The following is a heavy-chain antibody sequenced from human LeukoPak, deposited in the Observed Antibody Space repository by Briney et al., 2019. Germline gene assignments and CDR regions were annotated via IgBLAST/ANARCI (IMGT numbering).Heavy chain of an antibody. J-gene: IGHJ4*02. CDR1: GFTFSSYA. V-gene: IGHV3-23*01. CDR2: ISGSGGST. D-gene: IGHD3-3*01. Sequence: GGSLRLSCAASGFTFSSYAMSWVRQAPGKGLEWVSAISGSGGSTYYADSVKGRFTISRDNSKNTLYLQMNSLRAEDTAVYYCAKVGGSSRLEWLFPGYWGQGTLVTVSS. CDR3: AKVGGSSRLEWLFPGY.